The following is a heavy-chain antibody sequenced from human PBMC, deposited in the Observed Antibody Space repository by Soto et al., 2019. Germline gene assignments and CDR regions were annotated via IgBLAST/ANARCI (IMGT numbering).Heavy chain of an antibody. V-gene: IGHV1-8*01. CDR2: MNPNSGNT. J-gene: IGHJ6*03. CDR3: ARGRLGYCSGGSCHYYYYMDV. Sequence: VASVKVSCKASGYTFTSYDINWVRQATGQGLEWMGWMNPNSGNTGYAQKFQGRVTMTRNTSISTAYMELSSLRSEDTAVYYCARGRLGYCSGGSCHYYYYMDVWGKGTTVTVSS. CDR1: GYTFTSYD. D-gene: IGHD2-15*01.